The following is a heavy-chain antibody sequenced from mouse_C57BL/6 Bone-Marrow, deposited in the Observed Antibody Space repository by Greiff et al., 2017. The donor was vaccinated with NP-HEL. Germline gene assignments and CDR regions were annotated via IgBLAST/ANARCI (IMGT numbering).Heavy chain of an antibody. V-gene: IGHV2-2*01. D-gene: IGHD2-3*01. CDR3: ARGWLLLYWYFDV. J-gene: IGHJ1*03. CDR1: GFSLTSYG. Sequence: VQLQQSGPGLVQPSQSLSITCTVSGFSLTSYGVHWVRQSPGKGLEWLGVIWSGGSTDYNAAFISRLSISKDNPKSQVFFKMNSLQADDTAIYYCARGWLLLYWYFDVWGTGTTVTVSS. CDR2: IWSGGST.